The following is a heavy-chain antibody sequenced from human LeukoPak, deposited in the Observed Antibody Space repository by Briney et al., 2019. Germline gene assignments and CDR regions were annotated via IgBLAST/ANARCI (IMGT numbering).Heavy chain of an antibody. Sequence: PGGSLRLSCAASGFTFSSYGMHWVRQAPGKGLEWVAVILYDGSNKYYADSVKGRFTISRDNSKNTLYLQMNSLRAEDTAVYYCANTDTGYSSSWSPRSYFDYWGQGTLVTVSS. J-gene: IGHJ4*02. CDR3: ANTDTGYSSSWSPRSYFDY. D-gene: IGHD6-13*01. CDR1: GFTFSSYG. V-gene: IGHV3-30*18. CDR2: ILYDGSNK.